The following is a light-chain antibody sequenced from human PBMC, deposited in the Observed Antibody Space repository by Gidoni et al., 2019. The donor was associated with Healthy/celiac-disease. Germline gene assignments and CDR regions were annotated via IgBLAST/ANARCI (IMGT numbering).Light chain of an antibody. CDR1: QGISNS. V-gene: IGKV1-NL1*01. CDR2: AAS. Sequence: DIQMNQSPSSLSASVGDRVTITCRASQGISNSLAWYQQKPGKAPKLLLYAASRLESGVPSRFSDSGSGTDYTLTISILQPEDFATYYCQQYYSTPPMITFGPGTKVDIK. CDR3: QQYYSTPPMIT. J-gene: IGKJ3*01.